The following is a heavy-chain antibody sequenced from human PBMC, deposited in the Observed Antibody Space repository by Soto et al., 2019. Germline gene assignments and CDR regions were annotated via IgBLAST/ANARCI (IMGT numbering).Heavy chain of an antibody. CDR1: GFTFSSYW. CDR3: ERDTYYYDSSGYLRHYGMDV. D-gene: IGHD3-22*01. V-gene: IGHV3-74*01. CDR2: INSDGSST. Sequence: GGSLRLSCAASGFTFSSYWMHWVRQAPGKGLVWVSRINSDGSSTSYADSVKGRFTISRDNAKNTLYLQMNSLRAEDTDEYYCERDTYYYDSSGYLRHYGMDVWGPGNTVTVSS. J-gene: IGHJ6*01.